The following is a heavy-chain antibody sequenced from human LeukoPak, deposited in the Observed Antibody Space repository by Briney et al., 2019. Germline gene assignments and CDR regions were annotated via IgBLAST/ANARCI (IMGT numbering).Heavy chain of an antibody. Sequence: GGSLRLSCEASGFVFSTYAIHWVRHVPGKGLEYVSGINGNGDYTDYANSVKGRFTISRDNFKNTVYLQMGSLRAEDMAVYYCARDLFSGAEMATLDYWGQGTLVTVSS. CDR1: GFVFSTYA. J-gene: IGHJ4*02. CDR2: INGNGDYT. D-gene: IGHD5-24*01. CDR3: ARDLFSGAEMATLDY. V-gene: IGHV3-64*01.